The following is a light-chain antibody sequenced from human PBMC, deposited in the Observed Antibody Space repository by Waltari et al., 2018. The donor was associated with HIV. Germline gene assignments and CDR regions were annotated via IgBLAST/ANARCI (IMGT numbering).Light chain of an antibody. V-gene: IGLV2-23*02. Sequence: QSALTQPASVSGSPGQSITISCTGTSSDVGSYNLASWYQPHPGKAPKLMIYEVTKRPSGVSNRFSGSKSGNTASLTISGLQAEDEADYYCNSYATGSAWVFGGGTKLTVL. CDR3: NSYATGSAWV. CDR1: SSDVGSYNL. CDR2: EVT. J-gene: IGLJ3*02.